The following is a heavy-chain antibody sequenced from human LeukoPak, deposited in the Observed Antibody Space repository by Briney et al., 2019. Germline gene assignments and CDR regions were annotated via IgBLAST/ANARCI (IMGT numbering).Heavy chain of an antibody. CDR1: GGSISGSSYY. CDR3: ARGVTMIVVVIHDWYFDL. V-gene: IGHV4-39*01. Sequence: SETLSLTCTVSGGSISGSSYYWGRIRQPPGKGLEWIGSIYYSGSTYYNPSLKSRVTISVDTSKNQFSLKLSSLTAADTAVYYCARGVTMIVVVIHDWYFDLWGRGTLVTVSS. D-gene: IGHD3-22*01. J-gene: IGHJ2*01. CDR2: IYYSGST.